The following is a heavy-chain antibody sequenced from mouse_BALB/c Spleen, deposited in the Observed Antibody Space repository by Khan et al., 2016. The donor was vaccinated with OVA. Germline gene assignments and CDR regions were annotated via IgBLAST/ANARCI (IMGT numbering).Heavy chain of an antibody. CDR2: INPANGNT. V-gene: IGHV14-3*02. CDR1: GYNIKDTY. Sequence: VQLQQSGAELVKPGASVKFSCTASGYNIKDTYMHWVKQRPEQGLEWMGRINPANGNTKYDPTFQGKVTITADTSSNTAYLQLNSLTSEDTAVDYCARIDAWGQGTTLTVSS. CDR3: ARIDA. J-gene: IGHJ2*01.